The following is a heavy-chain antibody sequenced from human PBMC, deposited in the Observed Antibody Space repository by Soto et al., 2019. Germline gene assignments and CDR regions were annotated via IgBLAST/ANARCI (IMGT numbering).Heavy chain of an antibody. Sequence: GGSLRLSCAASGFTFSSYAMSWGRQAPWKGLEWVSAISGSGGSTYYADSVKGRFTISRDNSKNTLYLQMNSLRAEDTAVYYCAKGRGYRGVALYGMDIWGQGTMVTVSS. CDR2: ISGSGGST. CDR3: AKGRGYRGVALYGMDI. V-gene: IGHV3-23*01. D-gene: IGHD6-13*01. CDR1: GFTFSSYA. J-gene: IGHJ6*02.